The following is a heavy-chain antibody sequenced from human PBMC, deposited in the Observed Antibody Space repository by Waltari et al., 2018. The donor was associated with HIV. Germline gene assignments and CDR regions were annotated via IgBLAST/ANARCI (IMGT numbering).Heavy chain of an antibody. Sequence: EVQLVESGGGLVKPGGSLRLSCAAYGFIFSTDKLTWVRQAPGKGLEWVSSISSVGSYIYYPDSFKGRFTISRDNAKNSLYLQMNSLRAEDTAVYYCAGGGYDYAWGTYRPFDYWGQGTLVTVSS. CDR1: GFIFSTDK. D-gene: IGHD3-16*02. V-gene: IGHV3-21*03. J-gene: IGHJ4*02. CDR3: AGGGYDYAWGTYRPFDY. CDR2: ISSVGSYI.